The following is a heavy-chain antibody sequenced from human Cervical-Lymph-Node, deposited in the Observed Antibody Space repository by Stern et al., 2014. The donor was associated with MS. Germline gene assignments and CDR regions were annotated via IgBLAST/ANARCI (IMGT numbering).Heavy chain of an antibody. CDR2: ISGNGGKT. D-gene: IGHD6-6*01. V-gene: IGHV3-9*01. CDR3: AKDMRGGSSYAMDV. Sequence: EVQLVQSGGGLVQPGRSLRLSCAASGFTFDDYAMHWVRQAPGEGLEWVSGISGNGGKTDYADSVKGQFTISRDNAKNSLYLQMDSLRAEDTALYYCAKDMRGGSSYAMDVWGQGTTVTVSS. J-gene: IGHJ6*02. CDR1: GFTFDDYA.